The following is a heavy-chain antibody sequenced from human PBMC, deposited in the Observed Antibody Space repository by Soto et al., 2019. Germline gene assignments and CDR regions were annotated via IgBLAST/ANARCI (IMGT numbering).Heavy chain of an antibody. CDR3: ARGLASGDY. D-gene: IGHD6-6*01. V-gene: IGHV1-46*03. Sequence: ASVKVSCKASGYTLTSFYIHWVRQAPGQGLEWMGIINPSGGSTNYAQRFQGGVTITGDTSTSTVYMDLSSLRSEDTAAYYCARGLASGDYWGQGTLVTVSS. CDR1: GYTLTSFY. CDR2: INPSGGST. J-gene: IGHJ4*02.